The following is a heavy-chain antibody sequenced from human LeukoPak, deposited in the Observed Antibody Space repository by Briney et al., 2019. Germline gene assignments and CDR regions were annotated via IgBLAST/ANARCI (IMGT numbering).Heavy chain of an antibody. CDR2: IYGGGST. Sequence: PGGSLRLSCAVSGFTVSSNYMSSVRQAPGNGLEWVSVIYGGGSTYYADSVKGRFTISRDNSKNTLYLQMNSLRAEDTAVYYCARSDGIAAAGPFDYWGQGTLVTVS. V-gene: IGHV3-53*01. J-gene: IGHJ4*02. D-gene: IGHD6-13*01. CDR1: GFTVSSNY. CDR3: ARSDGIAAAGPFDY.